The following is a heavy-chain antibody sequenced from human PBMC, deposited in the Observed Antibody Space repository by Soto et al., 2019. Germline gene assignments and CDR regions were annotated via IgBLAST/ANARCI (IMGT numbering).Heavy chain of an antibody. Sequence: QGQLVQPGPEVKKSGASVKVSCKASGYTFSRYGISWVRQAPGQGLEWMGWISGYNGDTKYAQKVQGRVTMTIDTSTYTAYMELRSLTSDDTAIYYCAKNGQPPYYYYGMDVWGQGTTVTVSS. CDR1: GYTFSRYG. D-gene: IGHD2-8*01. CDR2: ISGYNGDT. CDR3: AKNGQPPYYYYGMDV. J-gene: IGHJ6*02. V-gene: IGHV1-18*01.